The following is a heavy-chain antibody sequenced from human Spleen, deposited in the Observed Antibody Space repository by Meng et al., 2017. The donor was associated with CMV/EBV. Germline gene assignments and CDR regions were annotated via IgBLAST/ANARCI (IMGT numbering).Heavy chain of an antibody. Sequence: CSVSSGSYYWSWIRQPPGKGLEWIGYIYYSGSTNYNPSLKSRVTISVDTSKNQFSLKLSSVTAADTAVYYCARARYDFWSGYSVDYWGQGTLVTVSS. V-gene: IGHV4-61*01. D-gene: IGHD3-3*01. J-gene: IGHJ4*02. CDR2: IYYSGST. CDR1: CSVSSGSYY. CDR3: ARARYDFWSGYSVDY.